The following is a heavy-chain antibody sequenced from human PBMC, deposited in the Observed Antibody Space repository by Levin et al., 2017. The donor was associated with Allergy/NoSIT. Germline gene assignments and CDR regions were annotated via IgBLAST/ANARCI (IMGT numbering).Heavy chain of an antibody. V-gene: IGHV3-74*01. CDR3: ASIGYDAFDI. D-gene: IGHD2-15*01. CDR1: GFTFSSYW. CDR2: INSDGSST. Sequence: GGSLRLSCAASGFTFSSYWMHWVRQAPGKGLVWFSRINSDGSSTSYADSVKGRFTISRDNAKNTLYLQMNSLRAEDTAVYYCASIGYDAFDIWGQGTMVTVSS. J-gene: IGHJ3*02.